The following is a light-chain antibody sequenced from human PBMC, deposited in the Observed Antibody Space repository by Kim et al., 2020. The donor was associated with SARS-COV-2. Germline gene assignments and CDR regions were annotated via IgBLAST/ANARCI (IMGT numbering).Light chain of an antibody. V-gene: IGLV2-8*01. CDR3: SSYAGSNNLVV. Sequence: SVTISCTGTSSDVGGYNFVSWYQQYPGKAPKVIIYEVTKRPSGVPDRFSGSKSDNTASLTVSGLQAEDEADYYCSSYAGSNNLVVFGGGTKLTVL. J-gene: IGLJ2*01. CDR2: EVT. CDR1: SSDVGGYNF.